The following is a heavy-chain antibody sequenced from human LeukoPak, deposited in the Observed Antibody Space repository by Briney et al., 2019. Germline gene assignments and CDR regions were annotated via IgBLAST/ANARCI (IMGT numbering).Heavy chain of an antibody. D-gene: IGHD3-9*01. CDR3: ARVALYYDILSGYYKGAFDI. CDR1: GYTFTGYF. Sequence: ASVKVSCKASGYTFTGYFMHWVRQAPGQGLEWMGWINPNSGGTNYAQKFQGRVTMTSDTSISTVYMELSRLRSDDTAVYYCARVALYYDILSGYYKGAFDIWGQGTMVTVSS. CDR2: INPNSGGT. V-gene: IGHV1-2*02. J-gene: IGHJ3*02.